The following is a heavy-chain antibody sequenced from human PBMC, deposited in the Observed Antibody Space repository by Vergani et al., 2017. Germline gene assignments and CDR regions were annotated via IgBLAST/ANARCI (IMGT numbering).Heavy chain of an antibody. CDR2: IYTSGCT. V-gene: IGHV4-4*07. CDR1: GGSISSYY. CDR3: ARDLRGSSSWYVWDY. Sequence: QVQLQESGPGLVKPSETLSLTCTVSGGSISSYYWSWIRQPAGKGLEWIGRIYTSGCTNYNPPLKSRVTMSVDTSKNQFSLKLSAVTAADPAVDYCARDLRGSSSWYVWDYWGQGTLVTVSS. J-gene: IGHJ4*02. D-gene: IGHD6-13*01.